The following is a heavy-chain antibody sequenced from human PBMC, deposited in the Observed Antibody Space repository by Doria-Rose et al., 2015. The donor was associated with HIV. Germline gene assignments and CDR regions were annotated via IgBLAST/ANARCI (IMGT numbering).Heavy chain of an antibody. D-gene: IGHD3-10*01. CDR2: ISSTSAYI. J-gene: IGHJ4*02. CDR3: ATGVTLDY. V-gene: IGHV3-21*01. CDR1: GFTFSSHR. Sequence: VRLVESVGGLVRPGGSLRLSCATSGFTFSSHRINWVRQAPGKGLEWVSSISSTSAYINYADSVRGRFTISRDNARNSLYLQMDSLRAEDTAIYYCATGVTLDYWGQGTLVTVSS.